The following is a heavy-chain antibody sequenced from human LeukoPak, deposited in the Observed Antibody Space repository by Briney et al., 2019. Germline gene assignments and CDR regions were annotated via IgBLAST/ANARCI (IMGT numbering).Heavy chain of an antibody. J-gene: IGHJ6*03. CDR3: ARGYYDILTGYLYYYYYMDV. V-gene: IGHV4-39*01. D-gene: IGHD3-9*01. CDR2: IYYSGTT. CDR1: GVSISSSNFY. Sequence: SETLSLTCTVSGVSISSSNFYWDWIRQPPGKGLEWIGNIYYSGTTYYNPSLKSRVTISLDTSKNQFSLKLNSVTAADTAVYYCARGYYDILTGYLYYYYYMDVWGKGTTVTISS.